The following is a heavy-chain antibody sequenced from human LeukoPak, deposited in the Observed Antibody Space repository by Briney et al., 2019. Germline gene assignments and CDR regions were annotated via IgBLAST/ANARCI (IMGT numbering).Heavy chain of an antibody. CDR2: ISSSSDTI. CDR3: AREGQNYYGSGSYYHY. J-gene: IGHJ4*02. CDR1: GFTFNTYS. Sequence: GGSLRLSCAVSGFTFNTYSMNWVRQAPGKGLEWVSYISSSSDTIYYADSVKGRFTISRDNAKNSLYLQMNSLRAEDTAVYYCAREGQNYYGSGSYYHYWGQGTLVTVSS. V-gene: IGHV3-48*04. D-gene: IGHD3-10*01.